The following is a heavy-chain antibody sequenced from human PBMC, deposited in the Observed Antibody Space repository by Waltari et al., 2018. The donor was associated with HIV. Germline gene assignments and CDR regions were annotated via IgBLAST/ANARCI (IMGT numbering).Heavy chain of an antibody. CDR2: ISWDGGST. Sequence: EVQLVESGAVVVQPGGSLRLPCAASGFTLGVYTLPWVSQAPGKGLEWVSLISWDGGSTYYADSVKGRCTISRDNSKNSLYLQMNSLRTEDTALYYCAKGTVGATPYFDYWGQGTLVTVSS. D-gene: IGHD1-26*01. V-gene: IGHV3-43*01. CDR3: AKGTVGATPYFDY. J-gene: IGHJ4*02. CDR1: GFTLGVYT.